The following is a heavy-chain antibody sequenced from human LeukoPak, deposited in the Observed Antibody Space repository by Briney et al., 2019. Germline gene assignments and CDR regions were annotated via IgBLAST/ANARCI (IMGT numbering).Heavy chain of an antibody. CDR1: GFTFSIYA. CDR3: ARGGGYCSSTSCPENWFDP. CDR2: ISYDGSNK. D-gene: IGHD2-2*01. J-gene: IGHJ5*02. V-gene: IGHV3-30-3*01. Sequence: GGSLRLSCAASGFTFSIYAMHWVRQAPGKGLEWVAVISYDGSNKYYADSVKGRFTISRDNSKNTLYLQMNSLRAEDTAVYYCARGGGYCSSTSCPENWFDPWGQGTLVTVSS.